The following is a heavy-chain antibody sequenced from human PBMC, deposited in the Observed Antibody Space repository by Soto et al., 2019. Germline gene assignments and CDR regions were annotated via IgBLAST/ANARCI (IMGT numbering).Heavy chain of an antibody. CDR1: GFTFSDYA. V-gene: IGHV3-30*18. Sequence: VQLVESGGGVVQPGRSLRLSCAASGFTFSDYAMHWVRQAPGKGLEWVAVVSHDGRNTHYSDSVKGRFTISTDSPKNTVSLEMTSLRAEDTAVYYCAKGGRQWLVTSDFNYWGQGALVTVSS. CDR3: AKGGRQWLVTSDFNY. CDR2: VSHDGRNT. D-gene: IGHD6-19*01. J-gene: IGHJ4*02.